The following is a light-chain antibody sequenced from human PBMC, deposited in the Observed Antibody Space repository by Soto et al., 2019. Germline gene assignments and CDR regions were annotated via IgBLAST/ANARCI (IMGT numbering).Light chain of an antibody. Sequence: QSVLTQPPSVSGAPGQRVTISCTGSSSNIGAGYDVHWYQQLPGTAPKLLIYGNSNRPSGVPDRFSGSKSGTSASLAITGLQAEGEADYYCQSYDSSLRVFGTGTKSPS. CDR1: SSNIGAGYD. CDR2: GNS. V-gene: IGLV1-40*01. CDR3: QSYDSSLRV. J-gene: IGLJ1*01.